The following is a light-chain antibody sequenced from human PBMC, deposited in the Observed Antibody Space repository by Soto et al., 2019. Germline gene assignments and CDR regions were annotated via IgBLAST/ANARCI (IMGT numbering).Light chain of an antibody. J-gene: IGLJ1*01. CDR1: SSDVGGYNY. CDR3: SSYTSSSTPLV. V-gene: IGLV2-14*01. Sequence: QSALTQPASVSGSPGQSITISCTGTSSDVGGYNYVSWYQQHPGKAPKLMIYDVSNRPSGVSNRFSGYKSGNTASLTISGLQAEDEDDYYCSSYTSSSTPLVFGTGTKVTVL. CDR2: DVS.